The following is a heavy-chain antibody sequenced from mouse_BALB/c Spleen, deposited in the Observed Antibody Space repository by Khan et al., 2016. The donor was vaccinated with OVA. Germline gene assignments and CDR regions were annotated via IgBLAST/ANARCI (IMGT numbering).Heavy chain of an antibody. V-gene: IGHV3-2*02. D-gene: IGHD2-3*01. CDR2: ISYSGNT. J-gene: IGHJ2*01. Sequence: EVQLQESGHGLVKPSQSLSLTCTVTGYSIASDYAWNWIRQFPGNKLEWMGFISYSGNTNYNPSLKRRISITRDTSKNQFFLQLNSVTSEDTATYYCARGDGGDFDYWGQGTTLTVSS. CDR3: ARGDGGDFDY. CDR1: GYSIASDYA.